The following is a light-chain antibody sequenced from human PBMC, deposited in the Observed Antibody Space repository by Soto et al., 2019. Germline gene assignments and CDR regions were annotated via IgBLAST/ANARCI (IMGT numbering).Light chain of an antibody. Sequence: QSVLTQPASVSGSPGQSITISCTGSGSDIGAYNYVSWYQQHPGKAPKLLIHGVTRRPSGVSSRFSASKSAYTASLTISGLQAEDEATYFCGSFTTSYFYVFGPGTKGTVL. CDR2: GVT. J-gene: IGLJ1*01. V-gene: IGLV2-14*01. CDR1: GSDIGAYNY. CDR3: GSFTTSYFYV.